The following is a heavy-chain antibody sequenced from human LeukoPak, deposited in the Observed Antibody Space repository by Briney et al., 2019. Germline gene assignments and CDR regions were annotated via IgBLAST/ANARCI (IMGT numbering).Heavy chain of an antibody. CDR1: GYSFTNYW. CDR3: ARHRGPWHYYDSSGYYFVDY. D-gene: IGHD3-22*01. V-gene: IGHV5-51*01. Sequence: GESLKISCKCSGYSFTNYWIGWVRQLPGKVLEWMGIIYPGDSDTRYSPSFQGQVTISADKSISTAYLQWSSLKASDTAMYYCARHRGPWHYYDSSGYYFVDYWGQGTLVTVSS. CDR2: IYPGDSDT. J-gene: IGHJ4*02.